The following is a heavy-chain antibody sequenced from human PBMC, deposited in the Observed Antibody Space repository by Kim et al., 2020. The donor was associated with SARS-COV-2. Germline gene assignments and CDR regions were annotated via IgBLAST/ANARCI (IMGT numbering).Heavy chain of an antibody. Sequence: SETLSLTCTVSGGSISSYYWSWIRQPPGKGLEWIGYIYYSGSTNYNPSLKSRVTISVDTSKNQFSLKLSSVTAADTAVYYCARWRPYPRAGWFDPWGQGTLVTVSS. J-gene: IGHJ5*02. D-gene: IGHD6-19*01. CDR3: ARWRPYPRAGWFDP. CDR1: GGSISSYY. CDR2: IYYSGST. V-gene: IGHV4-59*13.